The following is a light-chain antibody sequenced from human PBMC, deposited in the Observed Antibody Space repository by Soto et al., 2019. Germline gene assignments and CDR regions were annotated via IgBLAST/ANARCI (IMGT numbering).Light chain of an antibody. J-gene: IGKJ5*01. V-gene: IGKV1-5*01. Sequence: DIQMTQSPSTLSASVGDRVTITCRASQSISRWLAWYQQKPGKAPKALIYDASTLRSGVPSRFSCGGSGTEFTLTISILQPDDFPTYYCQHYNTYSTVGQGTRLEI. CDR1: QSISRW. CDR2: DAS. CDR3: QHYNTYST.